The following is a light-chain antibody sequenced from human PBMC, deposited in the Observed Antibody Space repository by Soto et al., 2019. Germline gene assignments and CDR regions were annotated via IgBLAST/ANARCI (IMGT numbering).Light chain of an antibody. V-gene: IGKV3-20*01. CDR2: GAS. CDR1: QSVITSY. J-gene: IGKJ4*01. CDR3: QQYGSSPLT. Sequence: EIGWTQSPGTLSLSPGERATLSCRASQSVITSYLAWYQQRPGQAPRLLIYGASSRATGIPDRFTGSGSGTDFTLPLSRLEPEDFAVYYCQQYGSSPLTFGGGTKVDIK.